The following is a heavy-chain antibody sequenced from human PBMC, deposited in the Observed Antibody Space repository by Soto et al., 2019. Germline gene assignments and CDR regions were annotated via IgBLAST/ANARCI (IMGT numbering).Heavy chain of an antibody. Sequence: EVQLVESGGDLVQPGGSLRLSCAASGFALSGYWMSWVRQAPGKGLEGVANIKQDGSEKYYVDSVKGRFTISRDNAKNSLYLQMNSLRVEDTAVYYCARATSVDDYWGQGTLVTVSS. CDR3: ARATSVDDY. J-gene: IGHJ4*02. D-gene: IGHD1-26*01. V-gene: IGHV3-7*01. CDR1: GFALSGYW. CDR2: IKQDGSEK.